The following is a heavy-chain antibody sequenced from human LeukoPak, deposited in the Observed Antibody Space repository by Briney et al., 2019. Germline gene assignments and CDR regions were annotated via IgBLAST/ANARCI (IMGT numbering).Heavy chain of an antibody. CDR3: ARDPVLLWFGAFDY. D-gene: IGHD3-10*01. CDR1: GFTFSSYS. Sequence: GGSLRLSCAASGFTFSSYSMNWVRQAPGKGLEWVSSISSSSSYIYYADSVKGLFTISRDNAKNSLYLQMNSLRAEDTAVYYCARDPVLLWFGAFDYWGQGTLVTVSS. CDR2: ISSSSSYI. V-gene: IGHV3-21*01. J-gene: IGHJ4*02.